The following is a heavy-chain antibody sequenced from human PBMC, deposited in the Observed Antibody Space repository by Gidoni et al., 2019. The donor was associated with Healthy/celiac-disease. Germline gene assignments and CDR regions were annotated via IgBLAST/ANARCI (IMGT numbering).Heavy chain of an antibody. J-gene: IGHJ4*02. CDR2: ISSSSSYI. D-gene: IGHD3-3*01. Sequence: EVPRVESGGGLVKPGGSLRLSCAASGFTFSSYSMNWVRQAPGKGLEWVSSISSSSSYIYYADSVKGRFTISRDNAKNSLYLQMNSLRAEDTAVYYCARVDDFWSGYDYWGQGTLVTVSS. V-gene: IGHV3-21*01. CDR1: GFTFSSYS. CDR3: ARVDDFWSGYDY.